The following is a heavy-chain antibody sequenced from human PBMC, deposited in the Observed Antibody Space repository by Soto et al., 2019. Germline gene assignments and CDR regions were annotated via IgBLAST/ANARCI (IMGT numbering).Heavy chain of an antibody. CDR2: ISDDGSNT. CDR3: AGKVYFDFLRCFNPRPYYFYD. Sequence: QVQLVESGGGVVQPGRSLRLSCAASGFTFSRHTMHWVRQAPGKGLEWVAAISDDGSNTYYADSVKGRFTISRDNSKNTVYVQMDRLGSGDTAVHHCAGKVYFDFLRCFNPRPYYFYDGGQGNLVPVSS. V-gene: IGHV3-30-3*01. D-gene: IGHD3-3*01. CDR1: GFTFSRHT. J-gene: IGHJ4*01.